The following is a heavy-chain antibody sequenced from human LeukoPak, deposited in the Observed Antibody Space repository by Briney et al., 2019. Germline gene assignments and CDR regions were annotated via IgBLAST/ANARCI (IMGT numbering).Heavy chain of an antibody. V-gene: IGHV1-8*01. CDR1: GYTFTRHD. J-gene: IGHJ6*03. CDR3: ARAAEQWQGGYYYYYYMDV. Sequence: ASVKVSCKASGYTFTRHDINWVRQATGQGLEWMGWMNPNSGNTGYAQKFQGRVTMTRDTSISTACMELSSLRSEDTAVYCCARAAEQWQGGYYYYYYMDVWGKGTTVTVSS. CDR2: MNPNSGNT. D-gene: IGHD6-19*01.